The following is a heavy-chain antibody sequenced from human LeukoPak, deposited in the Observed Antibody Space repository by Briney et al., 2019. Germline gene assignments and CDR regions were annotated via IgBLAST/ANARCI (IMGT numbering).Heavy chain of an antibody. J-gene: IGHJ4*02. CDR2: INHSGST. CDR1: GGSFSGYY. V-gene: IGHV4-34*01. D-gene: IGHD3-10*01. Sequence: SETLPLTCAVYGGSFSGYYWSWIRQPPGKGLEWIGEINHSGSTNYNPSLKSRVTISVDTSKNQFSLKLSSVTAADTAVYYCAGYVTGRRYYGSGSYYQAGYFDYWGQGTLVTVSS. CDR3: AGYVTGRRYYGSGSYYQAGYFDY.